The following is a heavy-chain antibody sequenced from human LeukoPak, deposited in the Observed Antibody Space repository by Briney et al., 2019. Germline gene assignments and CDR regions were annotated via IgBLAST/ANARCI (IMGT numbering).Heavy chain of an antibody. CDR2: ISGSGGIT. Sequence: ETLSLTCTVSGDSISSNSYYWVWVRQAPGKGLEWVSAISGSGGITYYADSVKGRFTISRDNSKNTLYLQMNSLRAEDTAVYYCAKIKNFDYDPNCWGQGTLVTVSS. J-gene: IGHJ4*02. CDR1: GDSISSNSYY. V-gene: IGHV3-23*01. CDR3: AKIKNFDYDPNC. D-gene: IGHD4-17*01.